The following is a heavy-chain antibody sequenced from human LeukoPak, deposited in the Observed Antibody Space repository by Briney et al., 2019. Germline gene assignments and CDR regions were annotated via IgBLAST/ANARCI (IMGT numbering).Heavy chain of an antibody. V-gene: IGHV4-59*08. CDR2: IYDSGTT. D-gene: IGHD3-10*01. Sequence: PSETLSLTCTVSGGSISAYYWTWIRQSPGKGLEWIGYIYDSGTTNYNPSLKSRVTISEDTSKNQFSLKLSSVTAADTAVYYCARQEGSGSPHYYYYGMDVWGQGTTVTVSS. CDR1: GGSISAYY. J-gene: IGHJ6*02. CDR3: ARQEGSGSPHYYYYGMDV.